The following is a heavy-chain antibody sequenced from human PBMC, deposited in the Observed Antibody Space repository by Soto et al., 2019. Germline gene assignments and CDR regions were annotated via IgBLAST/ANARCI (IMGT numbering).Heavy chain of an antibody. Sequence: EVQLVESGGGLVKPGGSLRLSCAASGFTFSNAWMNWVRQAPGKGLEWVGRIKSKTDGGTTDYAAPVKGRFTISRDDSKNTLYLQMNSLKTEATAVYYCTTDPLYYYDSRSHDYWGQGTLVTVSS. D-gene: IGHD3-22*01. CDR2: IKSKTDGGTT. J-gene: IGHJ4*02. CDR3: TTDPLYYYDSRSHDY. V-gene: IGHV3-15*07. CDR1: GFTFSNAW.